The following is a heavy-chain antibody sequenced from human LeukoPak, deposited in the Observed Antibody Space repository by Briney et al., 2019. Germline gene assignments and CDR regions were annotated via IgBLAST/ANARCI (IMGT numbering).Heavy chain of an antibody. CDR3: ARQYSGSYGFDY. CDR1: GGSISSYY. J-gene: IGHJ4*02. V-gene: IGHV4-59*01. CDR2: IYYSGST. D-gene: IGHD1-26*01. Sequence: SETLSLTCTVSGGSISSYYWSWIRQPPGKGLEWIGYIYYSGSTNYNPSLKSRVTISVDTSKNQLSLRLSSVTAADTAVYYCARQYSGSYGFDYWGQGPLVTVSS.